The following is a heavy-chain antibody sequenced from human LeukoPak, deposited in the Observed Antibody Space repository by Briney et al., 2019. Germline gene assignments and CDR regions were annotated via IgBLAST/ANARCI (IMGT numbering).Heavy chain of an antibody. J-gene: IGHJ4*02. CDR3: AKDLGSSIFDY. V-gene: IGHV3-43*02. CDR1: GFTFDDYA. Sequence: GGSLRLSCAASGFTFDDYAMHWVRQAPGKGLEWVSLISGDGGSTYYADSVKGRFTISRDNSKNSLYLQMNSLRTGDTALYYCAKDLGSSIFDYWGQGTLVTVSS. D-gene: IGHD3-10*01. CDR2: ISGDGGST.